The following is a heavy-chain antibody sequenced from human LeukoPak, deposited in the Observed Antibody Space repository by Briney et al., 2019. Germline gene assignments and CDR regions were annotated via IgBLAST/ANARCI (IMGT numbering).Heavy chain of an antibody. Sequence: SETLSLTCTVSGGSISSSYYYRGWIRQPPGKGLEWIGSIYYSGSTYYNPSLKSRVTISVDTSKNQFSLKLSSVTAADTAVYYCARAHIAVAGRRHNWFDPWGQGTLVTVSS. J-gene: IGHJ5*02. CDR1: GGSISSSYYY. CDR3: ARAHIAVAGRRHNWFDP. CDR2: IYYSGST. V-gene: IGHV4-39*01. D-gene: IGHD6-19*01.